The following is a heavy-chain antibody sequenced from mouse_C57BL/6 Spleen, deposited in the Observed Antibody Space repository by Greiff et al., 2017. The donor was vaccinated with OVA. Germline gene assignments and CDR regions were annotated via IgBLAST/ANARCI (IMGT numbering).Heavy chain of an antibody. D-gene: IGHD1-1*01. CDR3: ARYTTVVATDRYYAMDY. CDR1: GYTFTSYW. J-gene: IGHJ4*01. Sequence: QVQLKQPGAELVKPGASVKMSCKASGYTFTSYWITWVKQRPGQGLEWIGDIYPGSGSTNYNEKFKSKATLTVDTSSSTAYMQLSSLTSEDSAVYYCARYTTVVATDRYYAMDYWGQGTSVTVSS. CDR2: IYPGSGST. V-gene: IGHV1-55*01.